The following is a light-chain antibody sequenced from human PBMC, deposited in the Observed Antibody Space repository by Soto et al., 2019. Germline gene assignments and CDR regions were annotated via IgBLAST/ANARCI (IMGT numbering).Light chain of an antibody. CDR3: QMYISVPLT. CDR1: RDISNY. Sequence: DIQMTQSPSSLSASVGDRVTITCRASRDISNYLAWYQQKPGKVPRLLIYAASTLQSGVPSRFSGGGSGTDFALTISSLQPEDVATYYCQMYISVPLTFGGGTKVEIK. V-gene: IGKV1-27*01. CDR2: AAS. J-gene: IGKJ4*01.